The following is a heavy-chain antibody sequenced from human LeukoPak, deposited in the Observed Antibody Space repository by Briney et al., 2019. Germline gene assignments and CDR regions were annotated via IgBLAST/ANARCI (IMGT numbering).Heavy chain of an antibody. D-gene: IGHD2-15*01. J-gene: IGHJ4*02. CDR2: IYYSGST. Sequence: SETLSLTCTVSGGSISSYYWSWIRQSPGKGLEWIGYIYYSGSTNYNPSLKSRVTISVDTPKNQFSLKVTSVTAADTAVYYCARGNDSPFDYWGQGTLVTVSS. CDR3: ARGNDSPFDY. V-gene: IGHV4-59*01. CDR1: GGSISSYY.